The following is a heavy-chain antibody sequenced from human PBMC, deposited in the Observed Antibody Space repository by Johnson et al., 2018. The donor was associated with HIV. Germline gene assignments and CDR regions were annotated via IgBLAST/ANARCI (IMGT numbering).Heavy chain of an antibody. Sequence: EVQLVESGGGLIQPGGSLRLSCAASGFTVSSNYMSWVRQAPGKGLEWVSVIYSGGSTYYADSVKGRFTISRDNSKNSLYLQMNSLSAEDTAVYYCAKPLVGATRDDAFDVWGQGTMVTVSS. V-gene: IGHV3-66*02. J-gene: IGHJ3*01. CDR2: IYSGGST. D-gene: IGHD1-26*01. CDR3: AKPLVGATRDDAFDV. CDR1: GFTVSSNY.